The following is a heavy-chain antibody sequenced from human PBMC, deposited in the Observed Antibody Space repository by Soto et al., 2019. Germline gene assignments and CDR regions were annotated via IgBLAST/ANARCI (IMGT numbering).Heavy chain of an antibody. CDR2: IVVGSGNT. Sequence: SVKVSCKASGFTFTSSAVQWVRQARGQRLEWIGWIVVGSGNTNYAQKFRERVTITRDMSTGTAYMQLSSLRSDDTAVYYCAARGATGSSYYSGLDVWGQGTTVTVS. V-gene: IGHV1-58*01. D-gene: IGHD6-6*01. CDR1: GFTFTSSA. CDR3: AARGATGSSYYSGLDV. J-gene: IGHJ6*02.